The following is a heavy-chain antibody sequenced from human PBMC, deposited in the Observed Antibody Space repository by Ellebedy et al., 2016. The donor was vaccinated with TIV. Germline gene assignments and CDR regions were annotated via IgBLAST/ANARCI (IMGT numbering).Heavy chain of an antibody. CDR1: GGSFSGYY. CDR2: INHSGST. J-gene: IGHJ1*01. CDR3: ARLKYYYDSSGYSTH. V-gene: IGHV4-34*01. Sequence: SETLSLXXAVYGGSFSGYYWSWIRQPPGKGLEWIGEINHSGSTNYNPSLKSRVTISVDISKNQFSLKLSSVTAADTAVYYCARLKYYYDSSGYSTHWGQGTLVTVSS. D-gene: IGHD3-22*01.